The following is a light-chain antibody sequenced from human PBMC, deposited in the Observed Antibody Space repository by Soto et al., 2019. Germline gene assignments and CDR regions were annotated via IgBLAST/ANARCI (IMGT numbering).Light chain of an antibody. CDR2: EVS. CDR1: SSDVGTYDR. J-gene: IGLJ3*02. V-gene: IGLV2-18*02. CDR3: SSYTSNSTCWV. Sequence: QSALTQPPSVSGSPGQSVTISCTGTSSDVGTYDRVSWYQQPPGTAPKLMIYEVSNRPSGVPDRFSGSKSGNTASLTISGLQAEDEADYYCSSYTSNSTCWVFGGGTKVTVL.